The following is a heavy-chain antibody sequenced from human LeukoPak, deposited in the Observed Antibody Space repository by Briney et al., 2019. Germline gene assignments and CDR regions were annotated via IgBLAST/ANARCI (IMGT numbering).Heavy chain of an antibody. V-gene: IGHV1-46*01. D-gene: IGHD2-15*01. CDR2: INPSGGST. CDR1: GYTFTSYY. J-gene: IGHJ6*02. Sequence: GASVKVSCKASGYTFTSYYMHWVRQAPGQGLEWMGIINPSGGSTSYAQKFQGRVTMTRDTSTSTVYMELSSLRSEDTAVYYCARSMVVVAAKNLYGMDVWGQGTTVTVSS. CDR3: ARSMVVVAAKNLYGMDV.